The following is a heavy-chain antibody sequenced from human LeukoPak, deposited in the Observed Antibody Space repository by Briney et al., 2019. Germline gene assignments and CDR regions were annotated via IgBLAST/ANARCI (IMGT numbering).Heavy chain of an antibody. CDR3: ASGGWSSSWYFYFDY. J-gene: IGHJ4*02. D-gene: IGHD6-13*01. CDR1: GGSVSSGSYY. Sequence: PSETLSLTCTVSGGSVSSGSYYWSWIRQPPGKGLEWIGDIYYSGSTNYNPSLKSRVTISVDTSKNQFSLKLSSVTAAHTAVYYCASGGWSSSWYFYFDYWGQGTLVTVSS. CDR2: IYYSGST. V-gene: IGHV4-61*01.